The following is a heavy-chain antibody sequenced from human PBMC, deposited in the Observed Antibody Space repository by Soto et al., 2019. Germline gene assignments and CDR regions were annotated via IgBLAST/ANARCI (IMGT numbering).Heavy chain of an antibody. Sequence: SETLSLTCAVSGGSISSGGYSWSWIRQPPGKGLEWIGYIYHSGSTYYNPSLKSRGTISVDRSKNQFSLKLSSVTAADTAVYYCARGEGYYDSSGEDYFQHWGQGTLVTVSS. CDR3: ARGEGYYDSSGEDYFQH. D-gene: IGHD3-22*01. CDR1: GGSISSGGYS. J-gene: IGHJ1*01. CDR2: IYHSGST. V-gene: IGHV4-30-2*01.